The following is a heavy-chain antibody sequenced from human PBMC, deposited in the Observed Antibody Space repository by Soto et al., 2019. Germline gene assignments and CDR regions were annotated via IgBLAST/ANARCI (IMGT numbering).Heavy chain of an antibody. CDR3: ARRFRDIDQYYNWFDP. V-gene: IGHV4-30-4*01. J-gene: IGHJ5*02. CDR2: IYHDGSA. D-gene: IGHD2-15*01. CDR1: GGSINTADYY. Sequence: QVRLQESGPGLVKPSQTLSLTCTVSGGSINTADYYWSWIRQSPGKGLECIVNIYHDGSAYFNPSLKIRPSPLIDTSRNVLSLNLASVTAADTGVYYCARRFRDIDQYYNWFDPWGKGTLVTVSS.